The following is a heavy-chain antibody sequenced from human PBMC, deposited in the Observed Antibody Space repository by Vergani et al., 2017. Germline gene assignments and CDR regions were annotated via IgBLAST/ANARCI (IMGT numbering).Heavy chain of an antibody. D-gene: IGHD6-13*01. CDR3: ATTYIAAGGTGNWFDP. Sequence: QLQLQESGSGLVKPSQTLSLTCAVSGGSISSGGYSWSWIRQPPGKGLEWIGYIYHSGRTNYNPSLKSRVTISVDTSKNQFSLKLSSVTAADPAVYYCATTYIAAGGTGNWFDPWGQGTLVTVSS. J-gene: IGHJ5*02. CDR1: GGSISSGGYS. V-gene: IGHV4-30-2*01. CDR2: IYHSGRT.